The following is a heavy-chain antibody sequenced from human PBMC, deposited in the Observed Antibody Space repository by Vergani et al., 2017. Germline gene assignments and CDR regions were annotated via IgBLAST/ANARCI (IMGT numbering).Heavy chain of an antibody. CDR1: GGTFSSYT. V-gene: IGHV1-69*02. Sequence: QVQLVQSGAEVKKPGSSVKVSCKASGGTFSSYTISWVRQAPGQGLEWMGRIIPILGIANYAQKFQGRVTITADKSTSTAYMELSSLRSEDTAVYYCARDGSTDLYRDYVHTSAEYFQHWSQGTLVTVSS. CDR2: IIPILGIA. CDR3: ARDGSTDLYRDYVHTSAEYFQH. J-gene: IGHJ1*01. D-gene: IGHD4-17*01.